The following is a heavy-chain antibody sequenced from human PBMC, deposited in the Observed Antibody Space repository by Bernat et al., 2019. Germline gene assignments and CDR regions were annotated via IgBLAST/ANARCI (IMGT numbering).Heavy chain of an antibody. CDR3: AKIRDGSGYYPAAFDI. J-gene: IGHJ3*02. CDR2: ISWDSGST. CDR1: GFTFDDYA. V-gene: IGHV3-9*01. Sequence: EVQLLESGGGLVQPGRSLRLSCAASGFTFDDYAMHWVRQAPGKGLEWVSGISWDSGSTGYADSVKGRFTISRDNAKNSLSLQMNSLRAEDTALYYCAKIRDGSGYYPAAFDIWGQGTMVTVSS. D-gene: IGHD3-22*01.